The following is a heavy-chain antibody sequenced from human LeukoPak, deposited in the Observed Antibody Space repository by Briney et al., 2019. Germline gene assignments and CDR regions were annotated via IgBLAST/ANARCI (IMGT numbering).Heavy chain of an antibody. CDR1: GFTFDDYA. CDR2: ISWNSGSI. J-gene: IGHJ4*02. CDR3: AKDMSYSSGWYYFDY. Sequence: GGSLRLSCAASGFTFDDYAMHWVRQAPGKGLEWVSGISWNSGSIGYADSVKGRFTISRDNAKNSLYLQMNSLRAKDTALYYCAKDMSYSSGWYYFDYWGQGTLVTVSS. V-gene: IGHV3-9*01. D-gene: IGHD6-19*01.